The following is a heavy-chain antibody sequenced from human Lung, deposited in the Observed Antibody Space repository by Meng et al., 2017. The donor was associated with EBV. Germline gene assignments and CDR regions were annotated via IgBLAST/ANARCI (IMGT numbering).Heavy chain of an antibody. CDR2: INHSGST. V-gene: IGHV4-34*01. CDR1: GGSFSGYY. Sequence: LQQWGAGLLKPSETLSLTCAVYGGSFSGYYWSWIRQPPGKGLEWIGEINHSGSTNYNPSLKSRVTISVDTSKNQFSLKLSSVTAADTAVYYCARSYSSGWYTLFDYWGQGTLVTVSS. CDR3: ARSYSSGWYTLFDY. J-gene: IGHJ4*02. D-gene: IGHD6-19*01.